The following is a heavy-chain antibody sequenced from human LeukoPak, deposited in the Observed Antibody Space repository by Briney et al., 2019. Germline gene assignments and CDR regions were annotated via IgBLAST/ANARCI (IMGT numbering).Heavy chain of an antibody. CDR1: GYTFTGYY. J-gene: IGHJ4*02. D-gene: IGHD6-19*01. CDR2: INPNSGGT. CDR3: ARDRDIAVAGIDY. V-gene: IGHV1-2*02. Sequence: ASVKVSCKASGYTFTGYYMHWVRQAPGQGLEWMGWINPNSGGTNYAQKFQGRVTMTRDTSISTAYMELSRLRSDDTAVYYCARDRDIAVAGIDYWGQGTLVTVS.